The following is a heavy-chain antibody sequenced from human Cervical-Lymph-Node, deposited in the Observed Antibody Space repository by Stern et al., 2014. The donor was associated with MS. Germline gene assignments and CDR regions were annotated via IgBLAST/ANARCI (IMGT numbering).Heavy chain of an antibody. CDR1: GGSVSSGSYY. CDR2: IYYSGST. J-gene: IGHJ6*02. Sequence: QLQLQESGPGLVKPSETLSLTCTVSGGSVSSGSYYWNWLRQPPGKGLEWIGYIYYSGSTNCNPSLKSRVTISVDTSKNQFSLNLSSVTAADTAVYYCARDRSVYGMDVWGQGTTVTVSS. V-gene: IGHV4-61*01. CDR3: ARDRSVYGMDV. D-gene: IGHD1-26*01.